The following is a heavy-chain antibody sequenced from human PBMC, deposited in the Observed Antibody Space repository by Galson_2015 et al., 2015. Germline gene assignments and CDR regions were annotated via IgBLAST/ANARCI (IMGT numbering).Heavy chain of an antibody. CDR1: GFTFSSYG. V-gene: IGHV3-30*18. D-gene: IGHD2-2*02. Sequence: SLRLSCAASGFTFSSYGMHWVRQAPGKGLEWVAVISYDGSNKYYADSVKGRFTISRDNSKNTLYLQMNSLRAEDTAVYYCAKDRCSSTSCYILAWGQGTLVTVSS. CDR2: ISYDGSNK. CDR3: AKDRCSSTSCYILA. J-gene: IGHJ5*02.